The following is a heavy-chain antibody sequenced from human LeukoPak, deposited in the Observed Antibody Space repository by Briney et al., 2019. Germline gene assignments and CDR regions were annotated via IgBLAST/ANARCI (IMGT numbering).Heavy chain of an antibody. Sequence: SETLSLTCTVSGGFISSYYWSWIRQPAGKGLEWIGRIYTSGSTNYNPSLKSRVTMSVDTSKNQFSLKLRSVTAADTALYYCARLPNYYGSGSLDPFDFWGQGTLVTVSS. D-gene: IGHD3-10*01. CDR1: GGFISSYY. J-gene: IGHJ4*02. CDR2: IYTSGST. V-gene: IGHV4-4*07. CDR3: ARLPNYYGSGSLDPFDF.